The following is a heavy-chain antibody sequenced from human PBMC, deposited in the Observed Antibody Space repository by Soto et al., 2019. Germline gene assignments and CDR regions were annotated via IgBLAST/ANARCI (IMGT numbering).Heavy chain of an antibody. J-gene: IGHJ4*02. Sequence: EVQLLESGGGLVQPGGSLRLSCAASGFTFSSYGMTWVRQAPGKGLEWVSFSSATGAGTYYADSVKGRFTISRDNSKNTLYLPMTGLRADDTAVYYCAKDRRAGGNYGFYSDFWGQGALFIVSS. V-gene: IGHV3-23*01. CDR2: SSATGAGT. D-gene: IGHD1-7*01. CDR3: AKDRRAGGNYGFYSDF. CDR1: GFTFSSYG.